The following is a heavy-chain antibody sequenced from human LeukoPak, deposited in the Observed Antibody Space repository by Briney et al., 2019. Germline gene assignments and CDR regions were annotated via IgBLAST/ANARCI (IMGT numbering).Heavy chain of an antibody. CDR1: GGSIRNYS. CDR2: IYNTGST. CDR3: ARTTKVTTGFDY. V-gene: IGHV4-59*01. D-gene: IGHD4-17*01. J-gene: IGHJ4*02. Sequence: SETLSLTCTVSGGSIRNYSWNWIRQSPGKGLECIGYIYNTGSTNYNPTLKTRFTISVDTSKNQFSLKVIAVSAAETAVYYCARTTKVTTGFDYWGQGTLVTVSS.